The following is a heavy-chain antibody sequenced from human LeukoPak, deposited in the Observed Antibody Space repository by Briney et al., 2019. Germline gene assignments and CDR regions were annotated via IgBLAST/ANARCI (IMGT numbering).Heavy chain of an antibody. J-gene: IGHJ4*02. Sequence: PGGSLRLSCAASGFTFSAYSMGWVRQAPGKGLEWVSYISSSISTMYYADSVKGRFTISRDNAESSLYLQMNSLRAEDSAVYYCARIWRPFDCWGQGTLVTVSS. D-gene: IGHD3-16*01. CDR1: GFTFSAYS. CDR2: ISSSISTM. CDR3: ARIWRPFDC. V-gene: IGHV3-48*01.